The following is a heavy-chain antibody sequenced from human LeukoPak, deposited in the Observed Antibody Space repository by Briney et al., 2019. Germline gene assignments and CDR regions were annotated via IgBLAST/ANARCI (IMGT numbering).Heavy chain of an antibody. D-gene: IGHD6-19*01. CDR3: ARGLRDISGWWGWFDP. CDR1: GESFSEYY. Sequence: SETLSLTCAVYGESFSEYYWSWIRQVPGKGLEWIGEINHSGGTNYNPSLKSRVTISEDMSKNQFSLRLTFVTAADTAVYYCARGLRDISGWWGWFDPWGQGTLVTVSS. J-gene: IGHJ5*02. CDR2: INHSGGT. V-gene: IGHV4-34*01.